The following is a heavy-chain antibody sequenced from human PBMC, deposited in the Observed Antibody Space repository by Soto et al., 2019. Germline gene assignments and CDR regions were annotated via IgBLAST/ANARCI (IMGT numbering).Heavy chain of an antibody. V-gene: IGHV1-18*04. CDR1: TETFNNYS. Sequence: GASVKVCGEASTETFNNYSIAWVRQAPGQGLEWMGWISTYNGNTNTYHKKRFQGRFTMTSDSASNTAYMELRSLTPDDTAVYYCARGGQKNVYTSIGRWGQGTLVTVSS. D-gene: IGHD1-1*01. CDR3: ARGGQKNVYTSIGR. CDR2: ISTYNGNTNT. J-gene: IGHJ5*02.